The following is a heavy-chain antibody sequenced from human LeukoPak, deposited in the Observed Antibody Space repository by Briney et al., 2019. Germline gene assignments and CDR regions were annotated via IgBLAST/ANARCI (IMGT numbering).Heavy chain of an antibody. CDR2: IYTSGST. D-gene: IGHD6-19*01. Sequence: SETLSLTCTVSGGSISSYYWSWIRQPAGKGLEWVGRIYTSGSTNYNPSLKSRVTISVDTSKNQFSLKLSSVTAADTAVYYCARMGEQWLNFDYWGQGTLVTVSS. CDR3: ARMGEQWLNFDY. V-gene: IGHV4-4*07. CDR1: GGSISSYY. J-gene: IGHJ4*02.